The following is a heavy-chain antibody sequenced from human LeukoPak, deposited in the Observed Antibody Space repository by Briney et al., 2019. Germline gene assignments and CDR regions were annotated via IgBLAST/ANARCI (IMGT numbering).Heavy chain of an antibody. J-gene: IGHJ4*02. D-gene: IGHD1-26*01. CDR2: ISWNSGSI. V-gene: IGHV3-9*01. CDR1: GFTFDDYA. Sequence: GGSLRLSCAASGFTFDDYAMHWVRHAPGKGLEWVSGISWNSGSIGYADSVKGRFTISRDNAKNSLYLQMNSLRAEDTALYYCAKAYRYSGSYFDYWGQGTLVTVSS. CDR3: AKAYRYSGSYFDY.